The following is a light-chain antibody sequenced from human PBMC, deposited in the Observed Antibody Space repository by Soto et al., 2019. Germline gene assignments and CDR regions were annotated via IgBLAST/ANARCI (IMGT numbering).Light chain of an antibody. CDR1: QSVSSSF. V-gene: IGKV3-20*01. Sequence: EIVLTQSPGSLSLSPGERATLSCRASQSVSSSFFAWYQQKPGQAPRLLIYGASSRATGIPDRFSGSGSGTDFTLTISRLEPEDFAVYYCHQYESSVTFGQGTKVEFK. CDR2: GAS. CDR3: HQYESSVT. J-gene: IGKJ1*01.